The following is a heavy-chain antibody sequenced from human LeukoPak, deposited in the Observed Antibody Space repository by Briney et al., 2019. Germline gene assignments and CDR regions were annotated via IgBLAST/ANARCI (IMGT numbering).Heavy chain of an antibody. CDR1: GFTFSSYS. CDR2: ISSSSSYI. D-gene: IGHD4-11*01. J-gene: IGHJ4*02. CDR3: ARAPQLLHSHLGY. V-gene: IGHV3-21*01. Sequence: GGSLRLSCAASGFTFSSYSMNWVRQAPGKGLEWVSSISSSSSYIYYADSVKGRFTISRDNAKNSLYLQMNSLRAEDTAVYYWARAPQLLHSHLGYWGQGTLVTVSS.